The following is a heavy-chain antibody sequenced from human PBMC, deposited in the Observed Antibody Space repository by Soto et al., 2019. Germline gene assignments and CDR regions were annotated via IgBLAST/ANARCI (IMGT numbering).Heavy chain of an antibody. CDR3: AEAFGVGCRSTTCYGLDV. D-gene: IGHD2-2*01. J-gene: IGHJ6*01. Sequence: QVQLVESGGGVVQPGMSLRLSCAASGFSFISYGMHWVRQAPGEGLEWVAVTSYDGSNKFHADSVKGRFTISRDNSKNIWYLQMKRLSAEDTAVYYCAEAFGVGCRSTTCYGLDVWGQGTTVTVSS. CDR2: TSYDGSNK. V-gene: IGHV3-30*03. CDR1: GFSFISYG.